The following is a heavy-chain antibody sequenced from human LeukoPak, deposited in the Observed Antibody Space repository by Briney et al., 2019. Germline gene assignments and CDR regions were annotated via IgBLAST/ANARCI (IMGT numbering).Heavy chain of an antibody. CDR1: GFTVSSNS. CDR3: ARGVGDLYYFDY. V-gene: IGHV3-48*04. Sequence: GGSLRLSCTVSGFTVSSNSMSWVRQAPGKGLEWVSYISSSGSTMYYADSVKGRFTISRDNAKNSLYLQMNSLRAEDTAVYYCARGVGDLYYFDYWGQGTLVTVSS. CDR2: ISSSGSTM. D-gene: IGHD1-26*01. J-gene: IGHJ4*02.